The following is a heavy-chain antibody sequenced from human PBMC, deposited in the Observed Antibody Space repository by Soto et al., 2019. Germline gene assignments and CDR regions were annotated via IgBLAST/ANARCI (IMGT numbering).Heavy chain of an antibody. CDR2: IYWNDDK. D-gene: IGHD2-2*01. CDR1: GFSLSTSGVG. J-gene: IGHJ5*02. Sequence: SGPTLVNPTQTLTLTCTFSGFSLSTSGVGVGWIRQPPGKALEWLALIYWNDDKRYSPSLKSRLTITKDTSKNQVVLTMTNMDPVDTATYYCAHSPLTLHCDSTSCLNWFDPWGQGTLVTVSS. CDR3: AHSPLTLHCDSTSCLNWFDP. V-gene: IGHV2-5*01.